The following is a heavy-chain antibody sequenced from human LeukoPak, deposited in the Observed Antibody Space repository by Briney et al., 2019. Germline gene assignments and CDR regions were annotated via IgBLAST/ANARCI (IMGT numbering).Heavy chain of an antibody. Sequence: PGGSLRLSCAASGLNFNDNDMDWVRQAPGQGLEWVGVIWDDGSNKCYAESVKGRFTISRDISKNMLYLQMNNLRVEDTAVYYCAKERGGQDWDFDLWGRGTLVTVSS. CDR3: AKERGGQDWDFDL. V-gene: IGHV3-33*06. CDR2: IWDDGSNK. D-gene: IGHD3-10*01. J-gene: IGHJ2*01. CDR1: GLNFNDND.